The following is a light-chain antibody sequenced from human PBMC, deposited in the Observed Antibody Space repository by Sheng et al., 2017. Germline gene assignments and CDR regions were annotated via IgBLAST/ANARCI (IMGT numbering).Light chain of an antibody. CDR3: QQYGSSPRT. V-gene: IGKV3-20*01. CDR2: GAS. Sequence: EIVLTQSPGTLSLSPGERATLSCRASQSVSTNYLAWYQQKPGQAPRLLIYGASSRATGIPDRFSGGGSETDFTLTISRLEPEDFAXYYCQQYGSSPRTFGQGTKLEI. J-gene: IGKJ2*01. CDR1: QSVSTNY.